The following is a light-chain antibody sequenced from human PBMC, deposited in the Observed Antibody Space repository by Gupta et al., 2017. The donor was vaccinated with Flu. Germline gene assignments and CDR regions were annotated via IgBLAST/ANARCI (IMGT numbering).Light chain of an antibody. CDR1: QSVSSN. CDR3: QQYNNWPPYT. V-gene: IGKV3-15*01. CDR2: GAA. Sequence: ERATLSCRASQSVSSNLAGYQQKPGQGPRRLIYGAATRATGSPARFSGSGSGTEVTLTISSLQSEDSAVYYCQQYNNWPPYTFGQGTKVEIK. J-gene: IGKJ2*01.